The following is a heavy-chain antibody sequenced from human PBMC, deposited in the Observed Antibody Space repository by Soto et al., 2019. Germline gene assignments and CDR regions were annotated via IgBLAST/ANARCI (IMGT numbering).Heavy chain of an antibody. V-gene: IGHV4-34*01. CDR2: INHSGST. CDR1: GGSFSGYY. Sequence: SETLSLTCAVYGGSFSGYYWSWIRQPPGKGLEWIGEINHSGSTNYNPSLKSRVTISVDTSKNQFSLKLSSVTAADTAVYYCARANGGGYDEFYYRGQGTALTVSS. D-gene: IGHD5-12*01. CDR3: ARANGGGYDEFYY. J-gene: IGHJ4*02.